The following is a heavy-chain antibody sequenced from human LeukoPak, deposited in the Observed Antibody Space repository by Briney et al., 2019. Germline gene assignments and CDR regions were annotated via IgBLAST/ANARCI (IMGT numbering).Heavy chain of an antibody. V-gene: IGHV3-23*01. CDR1: GFTFSSYA. J-gene: IGHJ3*02. Sequence: PGGSLRLSCAASGFTFSSYAMSWVRQAPGKGLEWVSAISSSGGSTYYADSVKGRFTISRDNAKNSLYLQMNSLRAEDTAVYYCARDLLTGDDAFDIWGQGTMVTVSS. CDR2: ISSSGGST. D-gene: IGHD7-27*01. CDR3: ARDLLTGDDAFDI.